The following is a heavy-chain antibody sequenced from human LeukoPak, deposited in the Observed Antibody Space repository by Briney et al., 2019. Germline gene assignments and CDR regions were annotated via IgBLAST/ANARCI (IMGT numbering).Heavy chain of an antibody. CDR1: GFTFSSYG. D-gene: IGHD3-22*01. Sequence: PGGSLRLSCAASGFTFSSYGMHWVRQAPGKGLEWVAFIRYDGSNKYYADSVKGRFTISRDNSMNTLYLQMNSLRAEDTAVYYCAKVGDYYDSSGMGYFDYWGQGTLVTVSS. CDR3: AKVGDYYDSSGMGYFDY. J-gene: IGHJ4*02. V-gene: IGHV3-30*02. CDR2: IRYDGSNK.